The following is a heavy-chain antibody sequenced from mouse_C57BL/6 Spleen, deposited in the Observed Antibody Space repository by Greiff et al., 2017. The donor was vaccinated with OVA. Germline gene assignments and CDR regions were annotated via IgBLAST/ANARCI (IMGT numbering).Heavy chain of an antibody. J-gene: IGHJ4*01. CDR3: APGGGAMDY. Sequence: QVQLQQPGAELVKPGASVKLSCKASGYTFNRDWMHPVKQHPGQGHAGIVMIHPNSGITNYNEKFKSKATLTVDKSSSTAYMQLSSLTSEDSAVYYCAPGGGAMDYWGQGTSVTVSS. V-gene: IGHV1-64*01. CDR1: GYTFNRDW. CDR2: IHPNSGIT.